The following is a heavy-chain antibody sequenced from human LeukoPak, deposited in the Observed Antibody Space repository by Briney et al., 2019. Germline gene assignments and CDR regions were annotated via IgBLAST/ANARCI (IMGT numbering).Heavy chain of an antibody. CDR2: MNPNSGNT. V-gene: IGHV1-8*01. D-gene: IGHD3-3*01. J-gene: IGHJ4*02. CDR1: GYTFTSYD. Sequence: ASVKVSCKASGYTFTSYDINWVRQATGQGLEWMGWMNPNSGNTGYAQKFQGRVTMTRNTSISTAYMELSSLRSEDTAVYYCARTKVITIFGVVIKAGNDYYFDYWGQGTLVTVSS. CDR3: ARTKVITIFGVVIKAGNDYYFDY.